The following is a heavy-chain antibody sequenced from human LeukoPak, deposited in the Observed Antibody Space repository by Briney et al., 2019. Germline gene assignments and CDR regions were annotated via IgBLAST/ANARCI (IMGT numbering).Heavy chain of an antibody. D-gene: IGHD2-2*01. CDR2: INPNSGGT. Sequence: ASVKVSCKASGYTFTGYYMHWVRQAPGQGLEWMGRINPNSGGTNYAQKFQGRVTMTRDTSISTAYMELSSLRSEDTAVYYCARVGPYCSSTSCPMNNWGQGTMVTVSS. J-gene: IGHJ3*01. CDR3: ARVGPYCSSTSCPMNN. V-gene: IGHV1-2*06. CDR1: GYTFTGYY.